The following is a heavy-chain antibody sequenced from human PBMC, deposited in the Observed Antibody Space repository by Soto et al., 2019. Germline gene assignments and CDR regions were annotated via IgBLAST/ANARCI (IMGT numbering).Heavy chain of an antibody. D-gene: IGHD3-10*01. Sequence: PSETLSLTCTVSGGSISSYYWSWIRRPPGKGLEWIGYIYYSGSTNYNPSLKSRVTISVDTSKNQFSLKLSSVTAADTAVYYCARAAWFGELLSFDPWGQGTLVTVS. CDR3: ARAAWFGELLSFDP. CDR2: IYYSGST. J-gene: IGHJ5*02. CDR1: GGSISSYY. V-gene: IGHV4-59*01.